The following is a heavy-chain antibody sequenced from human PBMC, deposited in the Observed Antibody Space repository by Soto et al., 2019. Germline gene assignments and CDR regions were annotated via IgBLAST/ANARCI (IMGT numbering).Heavy chain of an antibody. J-gene: IGHJ3*02. D-gene: IGHD1-26*01. CDR1: GVSFRDSY. CDR3: ARGFASGSYFNAFDI. CDR2: INHRGSR. Sequence: SETLSLTCAVYGVSFRDSYWNWIRQPPGKGLEWIGEINHRGSRNYNPSLEGRVRISVDTSKNQFSLNVSSVTAADTAVYYCARGFASGSYFNAFDIWGQGTMVTVPS. V-gene: IGHV4-34*01.